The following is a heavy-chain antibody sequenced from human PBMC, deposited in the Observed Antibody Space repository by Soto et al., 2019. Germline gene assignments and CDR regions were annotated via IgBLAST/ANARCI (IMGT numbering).Heavy chain of an antibody. CDR3: ARVGRGCDAFDI. CDR2: IYYSGST. V-gene: IGHV4-30-4*01. CDR1: GGSISSGDYY. J-gene: IGHJ3*02. D-gene: IGHD3-10*01. Sequence: QVQLQESGPGLVKPSQTLSLTCTVSGGSISSGDYYWSWIRQSPGKGLEWIGYIYYSGSTYYNPSLKSRVSISVDTSKNQLSLKLSSVTAADTAVYYCARVGRGCDAFDIWGQGTMVTVSS.